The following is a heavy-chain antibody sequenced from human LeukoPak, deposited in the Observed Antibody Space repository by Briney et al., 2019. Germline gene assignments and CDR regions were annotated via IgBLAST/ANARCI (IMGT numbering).Heavy chain of an antibody. CDR1: GFTFDTYG. CDR3: ARVDPGSYLMFYYVDF. D-gene: IGHD3-10*01. CDR2: ISSRLRHI. V-gene: IGHV3-21*01. J-gene: IGHJ4*02. Sequence: GGSLRLSCAPSGFTFDTYGFNWVRQAPGKGLEWVSSISSRLRHIYYADSVKGRFTISRDNAKNSLYLQMNSLRAEDTAVYYCARVDPGSYLMFYYVDFWGQGTLVTVSS.